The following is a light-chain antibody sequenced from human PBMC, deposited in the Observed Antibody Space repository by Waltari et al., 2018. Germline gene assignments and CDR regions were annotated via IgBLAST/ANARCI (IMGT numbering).Light chain of an antibody. CDR1: QSVSSSY. J-gene: IGKJ3*01. Sequence: DIVLTQSPGTLSLSPGERATLSCRASQSVSSSYLAWYQQKPGQAPRLLIYGASSRATGIPDRFSGSGSGTDFTLTISRLEPEDFAVYYCQQYGSLFGPGTKVDIK. V-gene: IGKV3-20*01. CDR3: QQYGSL. CDR2: GAS.